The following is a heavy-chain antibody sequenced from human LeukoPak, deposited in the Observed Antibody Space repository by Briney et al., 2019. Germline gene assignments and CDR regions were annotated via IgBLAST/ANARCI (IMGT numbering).Heavy chain of an antibody. Sequence: GGSLRLSCAASGFTFSSYWMHWVRQAPGKGLVWVSRVNNDGSSTTYADSVKGRFTISRDNAKNSLYLQMNSLRAEDTAVYYCAELGITMIGGVWGKGTTVTISS. V-gene: IGHV3-74*01. CDR3: AELGITMIGGV. CDR1: GFTFSSYW. J-gene: IGHJ6*04. CDR2: VNNDGSST. D-gene: IGHD3-10*02.